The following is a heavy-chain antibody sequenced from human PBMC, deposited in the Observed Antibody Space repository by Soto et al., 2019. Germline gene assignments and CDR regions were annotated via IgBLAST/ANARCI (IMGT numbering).Heavy chain of an antibody. CDR2: IYYSGNT. D-gene: IGHD5-12*01. CDR3: ARDRIMATAGTARHYFGLDV. CDR1: GGSIRSGGYY. Sequence: LSLTCTVSGGSIRSGGYYWSWVRQNPRRGLEWIGNIYYSGNTYYNPSLKSRLTISVDTSKNQFSLNLSSVTAADTAVYYCARDRIMATAGTARHYFGLDVWGQGTTVTVSS. V-gene: IGHV4-31*03. J-gene: IGHJ6*02.